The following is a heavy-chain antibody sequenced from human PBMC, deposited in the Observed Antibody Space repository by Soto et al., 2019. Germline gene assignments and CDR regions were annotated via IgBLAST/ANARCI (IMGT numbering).Heavy chain of an antibody. Sequence: QVQLVESGGGVVQPGRSLRLSCAASGFTFSSYGMHWVRQAPGKGLEWVAVIWYDGSNKYYADSVKGRFTISRDNSKNMLYLQMNSLRAEDTAVYYCARGGSERIQLWLPYYYGMDVWGQGTTVTVSS. CDR3: ARGGSERIQLWLPYYYGMDV. CDR2: IWYDGSNK. V-gene: IGHV3-33*01. J-gene: IGHJ6*02. CDR1: GFTFSSYG. D-gene: IGHD5-18*01.